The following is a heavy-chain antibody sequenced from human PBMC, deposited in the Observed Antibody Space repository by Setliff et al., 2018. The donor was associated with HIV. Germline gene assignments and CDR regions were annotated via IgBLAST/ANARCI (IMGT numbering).Heavy chain of an antibody. J-gene: IGHJ3*02. D-gene: IGHD3-3*01. CDR3: ARHFSIFGVTIISNDAFDI. CDR1: GGSISSSSYY. Sequence: SETLSLTCTVPGGSISSSSYYWGWVRQPPGKGLEWIGSVYYSGTTYYNPSLTSRVTITVDTSKTQFSLKLTSVTAADTALYYCARHFSIFGVTIISNDAFDIWGRGTMVTVSS. CDR2: VYYSGTT. V-gene: IGHV4-39*01.